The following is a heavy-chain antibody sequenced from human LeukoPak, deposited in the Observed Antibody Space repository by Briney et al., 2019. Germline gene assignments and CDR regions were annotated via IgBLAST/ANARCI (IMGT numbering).Heavy chain of an antibody. CDR3: AKEGAYCSSTSCSNYGMDV. J-gene: IGHJ6*02. CDR1: GFTFGSYD. D-gene: IGHD2-2*01. CDR2: ISYDGSNK. Sequence: PGGSLRLSCLASGFTFGSYDMHWVRQAPGKGLEWVAVISYDGSNKYYADSVKGRFTISRDNSKNTLYLQMNSLRAEDTAVYYCAKEGAYCSSTSCSNYGMDVWGQGTTVTVSS. V-gene: IGHV3-30*18.